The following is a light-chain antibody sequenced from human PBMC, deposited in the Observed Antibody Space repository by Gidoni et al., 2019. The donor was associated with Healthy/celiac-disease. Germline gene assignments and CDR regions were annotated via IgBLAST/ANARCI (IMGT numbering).Light chain of an antibody. CDR3: QQYDNLPRT. V-gene: IGKV1-33*01. Sequence: DIQMTQSPSSLSASVGDRVTITCQASQDISNYLNWYQQKPGKAPKLLIYDASNLETGVPSRFSGSGSGTDFTFTIRSLKPEDIATYYCQQYDNLPRTFGQGTKLEIK. CDR2: DAS. CDR1: QDISNY. J-gene: IGKJ2*01.